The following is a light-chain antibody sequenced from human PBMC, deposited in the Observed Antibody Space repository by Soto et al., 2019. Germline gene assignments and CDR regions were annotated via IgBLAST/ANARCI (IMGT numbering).Light chain of an antibody. CDR2: AAS. Sequence: DIQMTQSPSSLSASVGDRVTITCRASESIGIYLNWYQQKPGKAPELLIYAASSLQSGVPSRFSGGGSGTDFTLTISSLQPEDFATYHCQQSYITPLPFGGGTKVEIK. CDR1: ESIGIY. V-gene: IGKV1-39*01. J-gene: IGKJ4*01. CDR3: QQSYITPLP.